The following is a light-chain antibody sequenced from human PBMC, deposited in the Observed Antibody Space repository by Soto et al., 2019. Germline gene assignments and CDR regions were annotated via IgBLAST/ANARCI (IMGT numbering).Light chain of an antibody. J-gene: IGLJ2*01. CDR3: QAWESSPGV. V-gene: IGLV3-1*01. CDR1: KFGDKY. Sequence: SYELTQPPSVSVSPGPTASITCSGDKFGDKYACWYQQQPGQSPVLVIYQDSKRPSGIPERFSGTNSGNTATLTIRGTQARDEADYNCQAWESSPGVCGGGTQLTVL. CDR2: QDS.